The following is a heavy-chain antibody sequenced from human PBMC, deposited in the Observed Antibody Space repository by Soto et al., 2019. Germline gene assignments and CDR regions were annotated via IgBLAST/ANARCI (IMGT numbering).Heavy chain of an antibody. D-gene: IGHD3-22*01. CDR1: GYSFTTYG. J-gene: IGHJ4*02. V-gene: IGHV1-18*01. Sequence: QIQLVQSGTEVKRSGASVKVSCKTSGYSFTTYGLSWVRQAPGRGLEWVGWISGYNGNTNYAQKFQGTDILTTDTPTTTGYMEIKSLSSDDTAVYYCVRDTYYYHSSGPAPFEYWGQGTQVTVSS. CDR3: VRDTYYYHSSGPAPFEY. CDR2: ISGYNGNT.